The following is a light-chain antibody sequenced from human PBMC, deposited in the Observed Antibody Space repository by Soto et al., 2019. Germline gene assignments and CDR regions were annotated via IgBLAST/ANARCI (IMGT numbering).Light chain of an antibody. J-gene: IGLJ1*01. CDR2: EVS. CDR3: SSYTSTNTLYV. CDR1: SSDVGAWNY. Sequence: QSALTQPASVSGSPGQSITISCTGTSSDVGAWNYVSWYQQHPGKAPKLMIYEVSSRPSGISNRFSGSKSGNTASLTISGLQAEDEAAYYCSSYTSTNTLYVFGTGTKVTDL. V-gene: IGLV2-14*01.